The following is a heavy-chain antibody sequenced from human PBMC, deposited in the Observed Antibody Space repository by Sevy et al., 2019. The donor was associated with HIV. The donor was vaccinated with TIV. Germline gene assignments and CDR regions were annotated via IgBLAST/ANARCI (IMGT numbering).Heavy chain of an antibody. V-gene: IGHV4-59*08. J-gene: IGHJ4*02. Sequence: SETLSLTCTVSGGSITSLYWNWIRQPPGKGLEWIANIYYNGHINYNPSLKSRVTLSLDTFKNQFSLRVGSVTAADTAMYYCAGENAWGRGYSWGQGTLVTVSS. D-gene: IGHD1-26*01. CDR3: AGENAWGRGYS. CDR1: GGSITSLY. CDR2: IYYNGHI.